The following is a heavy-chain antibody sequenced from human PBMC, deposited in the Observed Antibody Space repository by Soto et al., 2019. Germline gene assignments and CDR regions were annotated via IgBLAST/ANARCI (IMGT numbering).Heavy chain of an antibody. J-gene: IGHJ5*02. Sequence: GGSLRLSCAASGFTFSSYDMHWVRQATGKGLEWVSAIGTAGDTYYPGSVKGRFTISRENAKNSLYLQMNSLRAEDTAVYYCARYVANYDDNWFDPWGQGTLVTVSS. CDR1: GFTFSSYD. V-gene: IGHV3-13*01. CDR3: ARYVANYDDNWFDP. D-gene: IGHD1-7*01. CDR2: IGTAGDT.